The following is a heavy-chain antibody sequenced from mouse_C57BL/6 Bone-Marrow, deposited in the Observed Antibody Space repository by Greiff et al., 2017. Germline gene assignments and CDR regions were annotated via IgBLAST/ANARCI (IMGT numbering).Heavy chain of an antibody. D-gene: IGHD2-1*01. Sequence: VQLKESGPVLVKPGASVKMSCKASGYTFTDYYMNWVKQSHGKSLEWIGVINPYNGGTSYNQKFKGKATLTVDKSSSTAYMELNSLTSEDSAVYYCARLGDGNYDYWGQGTTLTVSS. CDR1: GYTFTDYY. CDR2: INPYNGGT. CDR3: ARLGDGNYDY. J-gene: IGHJ2*01. V-gene: IGHV1-19*01.